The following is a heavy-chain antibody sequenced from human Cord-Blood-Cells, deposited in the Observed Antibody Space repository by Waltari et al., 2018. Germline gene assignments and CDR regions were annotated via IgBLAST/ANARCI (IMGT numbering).Heavy chain of an antibody. D-gene: IGHD4-17*01. Sequence: QVQLVQSGAEVKKPGSSVKVSCKASGGTFSSYTISWVRPAPGQGLEWMGRIIPILGIANYAQKFQGRVTITADKSTSTAYMELSSLRSEDTAVYYCARDNSYGDYGAWYFDLWGRGTLVTVSS. J-gene: IGHJ2*01. V-gene: IGHV1-69*08. CDR1: GGTFSSYT. CDR3: ARDNSYGDYGAWYFDL. CDR2: IIPILGIA.